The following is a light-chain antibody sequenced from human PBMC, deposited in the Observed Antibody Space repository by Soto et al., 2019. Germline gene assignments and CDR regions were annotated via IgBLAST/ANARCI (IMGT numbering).Light chain of an antibody. CDR3: CSYAGSYSYV. CDR1: SSDVGGYNY. J-gene: IGLJ1*01. Sequence: QSALTQPRSVPGSPGQSVTISCTGTSSDVGGYNYVSWYQQHPGEAPKLMIYDVSKRPSGVPDRFSGSKSGNRASLTISGLQAEDEADYYCCSYAGSYSYVLGTGTKVTVL. CDR2: DVS. V-gene: IGLV2-11*01.